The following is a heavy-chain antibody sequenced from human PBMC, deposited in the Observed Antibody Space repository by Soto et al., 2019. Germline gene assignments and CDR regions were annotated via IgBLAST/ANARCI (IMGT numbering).Heavy chain of an antibody. D-gene: IGHD1-26*01. CDR1: GGSLTSEGYY. Sequence: SETLSLTYSVSGGSLTSEGYYWSWFRQLPGKGLERIGYIYYSGSIFYNPFLKSRASISAHSSKRQFSLQLSSVTAADTAVYYCARSRLWEQHFDSWGQGTLVTVS. CDR3: ARSRLWEQHFDS. CDR2: IYYSGSI. V-gene: IGHV4-31*03. J-gene: IGHJ4*02.